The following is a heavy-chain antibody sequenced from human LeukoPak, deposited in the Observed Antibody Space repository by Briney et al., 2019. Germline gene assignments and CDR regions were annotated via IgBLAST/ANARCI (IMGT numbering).Heavy chain of an antibody. J-gene: IGHJ5*02. CDR1: GGSISSYY. CDR3: ARGFNWFDP. V-gene: IGHV4-59*01. Sequence: SETLSLTCTVSGGSISSYYWSWIRQPPGKGLECIGYIYYSGSTNYNPSLKSRVTISVDTSKNQLSLKLSSVTAADTAVYYCARGFNWFDPWGQGTLVTVSS. CDR2: IYYSGST.